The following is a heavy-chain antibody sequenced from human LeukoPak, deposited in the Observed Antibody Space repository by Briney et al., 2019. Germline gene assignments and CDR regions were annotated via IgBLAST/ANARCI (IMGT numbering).Heavy chain of an antibody. V-gene: IGHV3-9*03. D-gene: IGHD1-26*01. CDR2: ISWNSGSI. Sequence: GGSLRLSCAVSGFTFDDYAMHWVRQAPGKGLEWVSGISWNSGSIGYADSVKGRFTISRDNAKNSLYLQMNSLRAEDMALYYCAKDSSLLGGAFDIWGQGTMVTVSS. CDR3: AKDSSLLGGAFDI. J-gene: IGHJ3*02. CDR1: GFTFDDYA.